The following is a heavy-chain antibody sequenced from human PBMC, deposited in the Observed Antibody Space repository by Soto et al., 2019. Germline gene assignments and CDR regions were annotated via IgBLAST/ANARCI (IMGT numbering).Heavy chain of an antibody. CDR2: IYDSGST. CDR3: ARDPGDGDYEGYYYYGMDV. J-gene: IGHJ6*02. CDR1: GGSISSSNW. V-gene: IGHV4-4*02. Sequence: QVQLQESGPGLVKPSGTLSLTCAVSGGSISSSNWWSWVRQPPGKGLEWIGEIYDSGSTNYNRSLKSRVTISVDKSKNQFSLKLSSVTAADTALYYCARDPGDGDYEGYYYYGMDVWGQGTTVTVSS. D-gene: IGHD4-17*01.